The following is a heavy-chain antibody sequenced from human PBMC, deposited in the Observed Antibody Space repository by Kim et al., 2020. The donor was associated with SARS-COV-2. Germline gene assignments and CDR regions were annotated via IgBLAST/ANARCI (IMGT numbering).Heavy chain of an antibody. J-gene: IGHJ6*02. CDR1: GFTFSSYA. Sequence: GGSLRLSCAASGFTFSSYAMHWVRQAPGKGLEWVAVISYDGSNKFYAESVKGRFTISRDNSKNTLYLQMNSLRAEDTAVYYCARDMYYYDSSGYTGDYYYHGMDVWGQGTTVTVSS. CDR3: ARDMYYYDSSGYTGDYYYHGMDV. D-gene: IGHD3-22*01. V-gene: IGHV3-30-3*01. CDR2: ISYDGSNK.